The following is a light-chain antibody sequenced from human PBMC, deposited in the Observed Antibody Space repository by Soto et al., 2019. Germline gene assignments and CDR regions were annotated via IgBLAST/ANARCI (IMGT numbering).Light chain of an antibody. CDR1: QSVSSN. Sequence: EIVLTQSPGTLSLSPGERATLSCRASQSVSSNLAWYQQKPGQAPRLLIYDTSTRATGIPARFSGSGSETEFTLTISSLQSEDFAVYYCQQYNNWPPLTFGGGTKVDIK. V-gene: IGKV3-15*01. CDR3: QQYNNWPPLT. CDR2: DTS. J-gene: IGKJ4*01.